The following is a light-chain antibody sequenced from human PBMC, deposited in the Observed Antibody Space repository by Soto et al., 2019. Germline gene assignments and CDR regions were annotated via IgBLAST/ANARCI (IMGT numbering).Light chain of an antibody. CDR1: QSVGSD. CDR2: DIF. Sequence: EIVMTQSPATLSVSPGERATLSCRASQSVGSDFSWYQQKAGQAPRLVIYDIFTRAAGAPTRISGSGSRTEFTLTISRLQYEDLAVYFCQQYNNSPSFGQGTRLEI. V-gene: IGKV3D-15*01. CDR3: QQYNNSPS. J-gene: IGKJ5*01.